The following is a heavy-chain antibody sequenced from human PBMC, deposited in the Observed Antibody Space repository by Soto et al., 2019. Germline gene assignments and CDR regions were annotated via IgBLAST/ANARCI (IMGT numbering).Heavy chain of an antibody. Sequence: ASVKVSCKASGYTFTSYYMHWVRQAPGQGLEWMGIINPSGGSTSYAQKFQGRVTMTRDTSTSTVYMELSSLRSEDTAVYYCGRDSVDFVVVPAAPYYYYYMDVWGKGTTVTVPS. D-gene: IGHD2-2*01. CDR3: GRDSVDFVVVPAAPYYYYYMDV. V-gene: IGHV1-46*03. J-gene: IGHJ6*03. CDR2: INPSGGST. CDR1: GYTFTSYY.